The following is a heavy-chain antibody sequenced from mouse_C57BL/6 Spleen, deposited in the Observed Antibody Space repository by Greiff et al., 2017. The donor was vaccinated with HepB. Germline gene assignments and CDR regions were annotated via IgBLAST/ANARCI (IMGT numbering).Heavy chain of an antibody. CDR1: GFTFSDFY. CDR3: ARDGTAMDY. CDR2: SRNKANDYTT. Sequence: DVMLVESGGGLVQSGRSLRLSCATSGFTFSDFYMEWVRQAPGKGLEWIAASRNKANDYTTEYSASVKGRFIVSRDTSQSILDLQMNALRAEDTAIYYCARDGTAMDYWGQGTSVTVSS. J-gene: IGHJ4*01. V-gene: IGHV7-1*01.